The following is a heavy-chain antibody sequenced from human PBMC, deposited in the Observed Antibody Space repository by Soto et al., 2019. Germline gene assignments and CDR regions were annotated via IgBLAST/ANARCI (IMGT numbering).Heavy chain of an antibody. D-gene: IGHD5-12*01. CDR2: IYWDDDK. Sequence: QITLKESGPTLVKPTQTLTLTCTFSGFSLSTSGVGVGWIRQPPGKALEWLALIYWDDDKRYSPSLKSRLTLTKDTSKNQVVLTMTNMDPVDTATYYCAHSSSGYDLGGSFDHWGQGTLVTVSS. J-gene: IGHJ4*02. CDR3: AHSSSGYDLGGSFDH. CDR1: GFSLSTSGVG. V-gene: IGHV2-5*02.